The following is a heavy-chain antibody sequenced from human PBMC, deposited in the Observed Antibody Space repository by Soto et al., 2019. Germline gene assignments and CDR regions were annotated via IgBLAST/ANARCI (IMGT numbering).Heavy chain of an antibody. CDR3: ARDSYCSSTSCSGDPFDY. V-gene: IGHV4-31*03. CDR2: IYYSGST. D-gene: IGHD2-2*01. J-gene: IGHJ4*02. Sequence: SETLSLTCTVSGGSISSGGYYWSWIRQHPGKGLEWIGYIYYSGSTYYNPSLKSRVTISVDTSKNQFSLKLSSVTAADTAVYYCARDSYCSSTSCSGDPFDYWGQGTLVTVSS. CDR1: GGSISSGGYY.